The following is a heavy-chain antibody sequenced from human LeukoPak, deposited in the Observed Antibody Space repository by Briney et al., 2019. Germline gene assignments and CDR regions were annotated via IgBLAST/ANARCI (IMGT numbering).Heavy chain of an antibody. J-gene: IGHJ5*02. V-gene: IGHV3-30*02. CDR2: IRYDGSNK. CDR1: GFTFSSYG. Sequence: GGSLRLSCAASGFTFSSYGMHWVRQAPGKGPEWVAFIRYDGSNKYYADSVKGRFTISRDNSKNTLYLQMNSLRAEDTAVYYCAKRAVAGTDWFDPWGQGTLVTVSS. CDR3: AKRAVAGTDWFDP. D-gene: IGHD6-19*01.